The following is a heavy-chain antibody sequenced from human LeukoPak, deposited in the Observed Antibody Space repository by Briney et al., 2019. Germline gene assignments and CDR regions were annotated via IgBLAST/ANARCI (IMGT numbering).Heavy chain of an antibody. D-gene: IGHD6-13*01. Sequence: GGSLRLSCAASGFTFSTYAMTWVRQAPGKGLEGVSTIIASGGSTYYADSVKGRFTISRDNSENTLYLQMHSLRAEDTAIYYCAKGSDWYPSYFDYWGQGTLVTVSS. CDR1: GFTFSTYA. CDR2: IIASGGST. J-gene: IGHJ4*02. CDR3: AKGSDWYPSYFDY. V-gene: IGHV3-23*01.